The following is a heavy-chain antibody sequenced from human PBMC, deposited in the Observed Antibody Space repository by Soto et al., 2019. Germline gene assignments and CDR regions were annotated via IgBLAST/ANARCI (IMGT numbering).Heavy chain of an antibody. V-gene: IGHV4-59*01. CDR2: IYNSATT. CDR1: GDSISTYY. J-gene: IGHJ4*02. Sequence: SETLTLTCTVSGDSISTYYWTWIRQPPGKGLEWIGYIYNSATTKYNPSLKSRVTISVDTSKNQFSLKLSSVTTADTAVYYCARGRFDFIWGTPAPYLDYWGQGALVTVSS. CDR3: ARGRFDFIWGTPAPYLDY. D-gene: IGHD3-16*01.